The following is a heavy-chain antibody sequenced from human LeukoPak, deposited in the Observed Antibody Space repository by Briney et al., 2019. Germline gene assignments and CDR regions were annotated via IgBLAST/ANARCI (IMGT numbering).Heavy chain of an antibody. CDR1: GFTFSSYS. Sequence: GGSLRLSCAASGFTFSSYSMNWVRQAPGKGLEWVSSISSSSSYIYYADSVKGRFTISRDNAKNSLYLQMNSLRAEDTAVYYCARDSGRGYDILLFDYWGQGTLVTVSS. V-gene: IGHV3-21*01. D-gene: IGHD3-9*01. J-gene: IGHJ4*02. CDR2: ISSSSSYI. CDR3: ARDSGRGYDILLFDY.